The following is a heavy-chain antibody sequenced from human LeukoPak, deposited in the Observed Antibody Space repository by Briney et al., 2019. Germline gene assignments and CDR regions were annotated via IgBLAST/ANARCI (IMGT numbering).Heavy chain of an antibody. J-gene: IGHJ4*02. CDR2: INPNSGGT. CDR1: DYAFTGYY. D-gene: IGHD1-14*01. Sequence: ASVTVSCKASDYAFTGYYIHWVRQAPGQGPEWMGWINPNSGGTKYAQKFQGRVTMTRDTSISTAYMELSRLSSDDTAVYYCARDRTTLNYFDYWGQGTLVTVSS. V-gene: IGHV1-2*02. CDR3: ARDRTTLNYFDY.